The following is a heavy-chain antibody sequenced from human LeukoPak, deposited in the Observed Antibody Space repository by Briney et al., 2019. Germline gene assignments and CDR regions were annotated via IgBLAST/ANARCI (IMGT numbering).Heavy chain of an antibody. J-gene: IGHJ4*02. Sequence: GGSLRLSCTASGFTFSNHAMSWVRQAPGKGLEWVSAISGSGGSTYYADSVKGRFTISRDNSKNTLYLQMNSLRAEDTAVYYCAKSPQVGATTNFDYWGQGTLVTVSS. CDR2: ISGSGGST. CDR3: AKSPQVGATTNFDY. V-gene: IGHV3-23*01. CDR1: GFTFSNHA. D-gene: IGHD1-26*01.